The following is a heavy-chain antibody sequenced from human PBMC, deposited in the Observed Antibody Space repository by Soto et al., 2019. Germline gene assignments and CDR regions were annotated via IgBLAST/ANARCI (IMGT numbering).Heavy chain of an antibody. J-gene: IGHJ4*02. CDR3: ASHCSGGSCYPYYFDY. CDR1: GYTFTSYG. CDR2: ISAYNGNT. Sequence: XSVRVSFNASGYTFTSYGISLVRQAPGQGLEWMGWISAYNGNTNYAQKLQGRVTMTTDTSTSTAYMELRSLRSEDMAVYYCASHCSGGSCYPYYFDYWGQGTLVTVSS. V-gene: IGHV1-18*03. D-gene: IGHD2-15*01.